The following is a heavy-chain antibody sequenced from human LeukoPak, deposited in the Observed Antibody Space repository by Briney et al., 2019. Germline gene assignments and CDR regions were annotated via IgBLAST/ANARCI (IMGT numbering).Heavy chain of an antibody. CDR3: ARQFPYCGGDCPFDY. V-gene: IGHV5-51*01. CDR2: IYPGDSDT. CDR1: GSSFTSYW. D-gene: IGHD2-21*02. Sequence: GASLQISCKGSGSSFTSYWIGWVRQLPGKGLEWMGIIYPGDSDTRYSPSFQGQVTISADKSISTAYLQWSSLKASDTARYYCARQFPYCGGDCPFDYRGQGTLVTVSS. J-gene: IGHJ4*02.